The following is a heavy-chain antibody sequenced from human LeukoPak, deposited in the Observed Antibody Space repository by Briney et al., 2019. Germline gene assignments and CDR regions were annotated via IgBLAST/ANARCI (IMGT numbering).Heavy chain of an antibody. V-gene: IGHV4-59*01. CDR2: IYYSGST. CDR3: ARGAISYLDY. CDR1: GGSISSYY. J-gene: IGHJ4*02. D-gene: IGHD2/OR15-2a*01. Sequence: SETLSLTCTVSGGSISSYYWSWIRQPPGKGLEWIGYIYYSGSTNYSPSLKSRVTISVDTSKNQFSLKLSSVTAADTAVYYCARGAISYLDYWGQGTLVTVSS.